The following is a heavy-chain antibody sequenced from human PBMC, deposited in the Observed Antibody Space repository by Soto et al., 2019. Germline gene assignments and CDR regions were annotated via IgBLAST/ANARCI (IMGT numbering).Heavy chain of an antibody. J-gene: IGHJ4*02. V-gene: IGHV1-18*04. Sequence: QVQLVQSGAEVKKPGASVKVSCKASGYTFTSYGISWVRQAPGQGLEWMGWISAYNGNTNYAQKLQGRVTMTTDTSTSTSYMELRSLRSEDTAVYYCARTRPRYYYDSSGYYKGAFDYWGQGTLVTVSS. CDR2: ISAYNGNT. CDR3: ARTRPRYYYDSSGYYKGAFDY. D-gene: IGHD3-22*01. CDR1: GYTFTSYG.